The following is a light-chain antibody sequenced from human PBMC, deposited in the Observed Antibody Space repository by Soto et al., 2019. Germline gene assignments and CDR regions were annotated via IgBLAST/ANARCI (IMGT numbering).Light chain of an antibody. CDR2: DAS. Sequence: DIQMTQSPSTLSASVGDRVTITCRAGQGISSWLAWYQQKPGKAPKLLIYDASSLESGVPSRFSGSGSGTEFTLTISSLQPDDFATYYCQQYNSYPRTFGQGTKVDIK. CDR1: QGISSW. CDR3: QQYNSYPRT. J-gene: IGKJ1*01. V-gene: IGKV1-5*01.